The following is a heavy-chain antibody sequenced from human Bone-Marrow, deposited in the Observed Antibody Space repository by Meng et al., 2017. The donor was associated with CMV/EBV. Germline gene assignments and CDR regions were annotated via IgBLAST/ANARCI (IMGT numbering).Heavy chain of an antibody. CDR1: GYTFTDYF. CDR2: INPNSGGT. J-gene: IGHJ5*02. CDR3: ARTGITIFGVVNWFDP. V-gene: IGHV1-2*02. D-gene: IGHD3-3*01. Sequence: ASVKVSCKASGYTFTDYFIHWVRQAPGQGLEWMGWINPNSGGTNYAQKLQGRVTMTTDTSTSTAYMELRSLRSDDTAEYYCARTGITIFGVVNWFDPWGQGTLVTGSS.